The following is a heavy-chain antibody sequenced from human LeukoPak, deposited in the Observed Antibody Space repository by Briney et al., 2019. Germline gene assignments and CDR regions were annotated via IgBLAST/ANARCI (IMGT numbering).Heavy chain of an antibody. CDR3: AREARNCSGGSCTSRYFDY. J-gene: IGHJ4*02. CDR2: IYTDESTT. CDR1: GFNFSTYW. Sequence: GGSLRLSCAASGFNFSTYWMHWVRQGPGKGLVWVSRIYTDESTTSDADSVKGRFTISRDNAKNTLYLQMNSLRAEDTAVYYCAREARNCSGGSCTSRYFDYWGQGTLVTVSS. V-gene: IGHV3-74*01. D-gene: IGHD2-15*01.